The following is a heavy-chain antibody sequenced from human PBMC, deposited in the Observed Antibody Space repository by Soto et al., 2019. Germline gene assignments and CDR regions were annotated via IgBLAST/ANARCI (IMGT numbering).Heavy chain of an antibody. CDR3: ARYGTGGTGFDY. D-gene: IGHD3-10*01. J-gene: IGHJ4*02. V-gene: IGHV4-61*03. CDR2: ISYSGRS. Sequence: QVQLQESGPGLVKPSETLSLTCTVSGGSVSSDSYFWSWIRQPPGKGLEWIGYISYSGRSNYHSPVISRVTITKDRSADHFSLKLSSVTAAATAVYYCARYGTGGTGFDYWGQGTLVTFSS. CDR1: GGSVSSDSYF.